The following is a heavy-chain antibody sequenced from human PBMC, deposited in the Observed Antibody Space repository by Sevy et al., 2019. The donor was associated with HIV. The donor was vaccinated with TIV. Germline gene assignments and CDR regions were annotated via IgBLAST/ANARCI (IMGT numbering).Heavy chain of an antibody. D-gene: IGHD3-16*01. Sequence: GGSLRLSCAASGFTVSSNYMSWVRQAPGKGLEWVPVIYSGGSTYYADSVKGRFTISRDNSKNTLYLQMNSLRAEDTAVYYCARDWEGYGFFDYWGQGTLVTVSS. J-gene: IGHJ4*02. CDR1: GFTVSSNY. CDR2: IYSGGST. V-gene: IGHV3-53*01. CDR3: ARDWEGYGFFDY.